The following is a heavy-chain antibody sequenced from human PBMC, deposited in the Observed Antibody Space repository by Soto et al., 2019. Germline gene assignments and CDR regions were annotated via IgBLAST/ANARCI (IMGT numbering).Heavy chain of an antibody. Sequence: GESLKISCKTSAYTFTNYWISWVAQVPGKGLEWVGPTYPGGSDIRYNPSFQGLVTISADRSISTAYLQWSSLKASDTAISYCARHGCSDGICYSLLGWYHYYMDVWGQGTTVTVSS. D-gene: IGHD2-15*01. J-gene: IGHJ6*03. CDR2: TYPGGSDI. CDR3: ARHGCSDGICYSLLGWYHYYMDV. V-gene: IGHV5-51*01. CDR1: AYTFTNYW.